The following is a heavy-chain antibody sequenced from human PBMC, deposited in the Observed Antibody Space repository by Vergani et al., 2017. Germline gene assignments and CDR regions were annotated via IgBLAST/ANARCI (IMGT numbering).Heavy chain of an antibody. Sequence: EVQLVESGGGLVQPGGSLRLSCAASGFTFSSYWMHWVRQAPGKGLVWVSRINSDGSSTSYADSVKGRFTISRDNAKNTLYLQMNSLSAEDTAVYYCAKDDYFSITIFGVGPGGYFDYWGQGTLVTVSS. CDR2: INSDGSST. CDR3: AKDDYFSITIFGVGPGGYFDY. D-gene: IGHD3-3*01. CDR1: GFTFSSYW. V-gene: IGHV3-74*01. J-gene: IGHJ4*02.